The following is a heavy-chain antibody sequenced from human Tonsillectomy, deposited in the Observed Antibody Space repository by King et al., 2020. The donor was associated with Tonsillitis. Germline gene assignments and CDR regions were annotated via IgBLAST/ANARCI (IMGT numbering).Heavy chain of an antibody. D-gene: IGHD6-13*01. V-gene: IGHV1-18*01. CDR3: ARDIGAAAGTSPGY. Sequence: VQLVESGAEVKRPGASVKVSCKASGYTFTSYGISWVRQAPGQGLEWMGWISPYNGYTNYAQKLQGRVTMNTDTSTSTAYMDLRGLRSDDKDEYYCARDIGAAAGTSPGYWGQGTLVTVSS. J-gene: IGHJ4*02. CDR1: GYTFTSYG. CDR2: ISPYNGYT.